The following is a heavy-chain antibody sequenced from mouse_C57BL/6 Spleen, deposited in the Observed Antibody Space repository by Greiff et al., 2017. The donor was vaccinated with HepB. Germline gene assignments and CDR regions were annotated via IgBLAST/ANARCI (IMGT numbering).Heavy chain of an antibody. Sequence: EVKLVESGGGLVKPGGSLKLSCAASGFTFSDYGMHWVRQAPEKGLEWVAYISSGSSTIYYADTVKGRFTISRDNAKNTLFLQMTSLRSEDTAMYYCARPITTLVASFDYWGQGTTLTVSS. CDR3: ARPITTLVASFDY. V-gene: IGHV5-17*01. J-gene: IGHJ2*01. CDR1: GFTFSDYG. CDR2: ISSGSSTI. D-gene: IGHD1-1*01.